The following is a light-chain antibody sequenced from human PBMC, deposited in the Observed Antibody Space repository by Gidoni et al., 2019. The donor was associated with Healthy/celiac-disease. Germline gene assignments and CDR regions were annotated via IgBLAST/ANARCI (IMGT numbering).Light chain of an antibody. CDR3: QAWDSSTVV. CDR1: TLGDKY. J-gene: IGLJ2*01. CDR2: QDS. V-gene: IGLV3-1*01. Sequence: SELNQPPSVSVSPGQTASITCSGDTLGDKYACWYQQKPGQSPVLVIYQDSKRPSGIPERFSGSTSGNTATLTISGTQAMDEADYYCQAWDSSTVVFGGGTKLTVL.